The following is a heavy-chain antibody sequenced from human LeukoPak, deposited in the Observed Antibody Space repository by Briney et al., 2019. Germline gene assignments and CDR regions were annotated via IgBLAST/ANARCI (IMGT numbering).Heavy chain of an antibody. D-gene: IGHD3-22*01. V-gene: IGHV4-31*11. CDR1: GGSISSGGYS. CDR3: ARSDSSGYYWPGY. Sequence: SETLSLTCAVSGGSISSGGYSWSWIRQPPGKGLEWVGYIYYSGSTYYNPSLKSRVTISVDTSKNQFSLKLSSVTAADTAVYYCARSDSSGYYWPGYWGQGTLVTVSS. J-gene: IGHJ4*02. CDR2: IYYSGST.